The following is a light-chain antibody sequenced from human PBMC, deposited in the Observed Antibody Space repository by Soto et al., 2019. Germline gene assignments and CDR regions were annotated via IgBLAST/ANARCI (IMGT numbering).Light chain of an antibody. Sequence: EIVLTQSPATLSLSPGERATLSCRASQSVSSYLAWYQQKPGQAPRLLIYGASNRATGIPDRFSGSGSGTDLTLTINSLESEDVAVYYCQQRSSWPRLTFGGGTKVEIK. V-gene: IGKV3-11*01. CDR2: GAS. J-gene: IGKJ4*01. CDR3: QQRSSWPRLT. CDR1: QSVSSY.